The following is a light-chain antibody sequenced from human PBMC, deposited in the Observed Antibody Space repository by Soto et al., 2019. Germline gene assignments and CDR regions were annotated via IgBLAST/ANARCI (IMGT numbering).Light chain of an antibody. J-gene: IGLJ2*01. V-gene: IGLV3-27*01. CDR3: YSSADDSML. CDR2: KDS. CDR1: VLAKKY. Sequence: SYELTQPSSVPVSPGQTARITCSGDVLAKKYARWFQQKPGQAPVLVIYKDSERPSGIPERFSGSSSGTTVTLTIIGAQVEDEADYYCYSSADDSMLFGGGTKLTVL.